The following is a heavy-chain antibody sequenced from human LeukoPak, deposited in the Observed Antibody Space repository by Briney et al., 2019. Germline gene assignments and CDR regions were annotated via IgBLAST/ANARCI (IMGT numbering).Heavy chain of an antibody. D-gene: IGHD3-22*01. J-gene: IGHJ4*02. Sequence: SETLSLTCAVYGGSFSGYYWSWIRQPPGKGLEWIGEINHSGSTNYNPSLKSRVTISVDTSKNQFSLKLSSVTAADTAVYYCARDQRGYYYDSSGYPYWGQGTLVTVSS. CDR3: ARDQRGYYYDSSGYPY. CDR1: GGSFSGYY. V-gene: IGHV4-34*01. CDR2: INHSGST.